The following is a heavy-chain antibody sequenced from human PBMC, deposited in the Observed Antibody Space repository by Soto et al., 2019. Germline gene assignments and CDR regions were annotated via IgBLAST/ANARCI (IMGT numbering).Heavy chain of an antibody. V-gene: IGHV3-30*03. CDR3: ARDPDKYYDYIWGSYPDR. D-gene: IGHD3-16*02. Sequence: QVQLVESGGGVVQPGRSLRLSCAASGFTFSTYGMHWVRQAPGKGLEWVAVISYDGSNKYYADSVKGRFTISRDNSKNTLYLQMNSLRAEDTAVFYCARDPDKYYDYIWGSYPDRWGQGTLVTVSS. J-gene: IGHJ5*02. CDR2: ISYDGSNK. CDR1: GFTFSTYG.